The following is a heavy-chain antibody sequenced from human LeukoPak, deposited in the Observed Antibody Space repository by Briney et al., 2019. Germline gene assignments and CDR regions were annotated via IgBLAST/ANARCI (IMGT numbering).Heavy chain of an antibody. CDR2: IWYDGSSK. Sequence: GGSLRLSCGASGFTFSNYGMHWVRQAPGKGLEWVAVIWYDGSSKNYADSVKGRFTISRDNSKNTLYLQMNSLRVGDTAVYHCAKVGGQPRDYYYYMDVWGKGTTVTVSS. V-gene: IGHV3-33*03. CDR1: GFTFSNYG. D-gene: IGHD3-16*01. J-gene: IGHJ6*03. CDR3: AKVGGQPRDYYYYMDV.